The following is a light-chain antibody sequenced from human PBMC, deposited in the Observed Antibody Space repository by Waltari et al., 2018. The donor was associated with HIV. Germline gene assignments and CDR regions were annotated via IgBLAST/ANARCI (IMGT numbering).Light chain of an antibody. Sequence: DIVMTQSPLSLPVTPGEPASISCRSSQSLLHSNGYNYLDWYLQKPGQSPQLLIYLGSNRASGVPDRFSGSGSGTDFTLKISRVEAEDVGVYYCMQALLHTFGQGTKLEIK. CDR2: LGS. J-gene: IGKJ2*01. CDR1: QSLLHSNGYNY. V-gene: IGKV2-28*01. CDR3: MQALLHT.